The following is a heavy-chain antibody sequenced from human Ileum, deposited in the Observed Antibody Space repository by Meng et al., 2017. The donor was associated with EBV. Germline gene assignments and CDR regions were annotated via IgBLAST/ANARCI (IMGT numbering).Heavy chain of an antibody. V-gene: IGHV4-34*01. CDR1: GGSFSGYY. D-gene: IGHD6-19*01. CDR2: SNYAGST. Sequence: GPLQQWGAGLVKSSETLSLTCAVYGGSFSGYYWTWIRQAPGRGLEWIGESNYAGSTNYNPSLKSRVTISVDTSKKQFSLNLTSVTAADTAVYYCARVMRRVNYNSGWYAKFWGQGNLVTVSS. J-gene: IGHJ4*02. CDR3: ARVMRRVNYNSGWYAKF.